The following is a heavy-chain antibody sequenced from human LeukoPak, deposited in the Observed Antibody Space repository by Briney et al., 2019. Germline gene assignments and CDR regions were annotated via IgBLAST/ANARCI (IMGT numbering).Heavy chain of an antibody. Sequence: GGSLRLSCAASGFTFSIYAISWVRQAPGKGLEWVSAISGSGGSTYYADSVKGRFTISRDNSKSTLFLQMNSLRAEDTAVYYCAKDPRVGSRVATPCHWGQGTLVTVSS. CDR3: AKDPRVGSRVATPCH. CDR2: ISGSGGST. V-gene: IGHV3-23*01. CDR1: GFTFSIYA. D-gene: IGHD5-24*01. J-gene: IGHJ4*02.